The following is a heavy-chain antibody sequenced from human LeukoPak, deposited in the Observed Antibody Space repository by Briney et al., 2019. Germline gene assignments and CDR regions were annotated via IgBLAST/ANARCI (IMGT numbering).Heavy chain of an antibody. V-gene: IGHV3-48*03. CDR2: ISSSGSTI. D-gene: IGHD1-1*01. J-gene: IGHJ4*02. CDR1: GFTFSSYE. CDR3: TRDPNWTPFDY. Sequence: GGSLRLSCAASGFTFSSYEMNWVRQAPGKGPEWVSYISSSGSTIYYADSVKGRFTISRDNAKNSLYLQMNSLRAEDTAVYYCTRDPNWTPFDYWGQGTLVTVSS.